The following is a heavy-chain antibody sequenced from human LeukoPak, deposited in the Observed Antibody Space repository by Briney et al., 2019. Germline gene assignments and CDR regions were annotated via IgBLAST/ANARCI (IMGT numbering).Heavy chain of an antibody. Sequence: GGSLRLSCAASGFTFSSYIMNWVRQAPGKGLEWVSYISSRGGTIYYADSVKGRFTISRDNAKNSLYLQMNSLRAEDTAVYYCARGRTIFGVVSWFDPWGQGTLVTVSS. CDR3: ARGRTIFGVVSWFDP. J-gene: IGHJ5*02. D-gene: IGHD3-3*01. CDR1: GFTFSSYI. V-gene: IGHV3-48*04. CDR2: ISSRGGTI.